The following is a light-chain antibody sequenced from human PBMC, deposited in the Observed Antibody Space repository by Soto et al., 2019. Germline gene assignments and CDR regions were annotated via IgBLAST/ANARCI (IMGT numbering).Light chain of an antibody. CDR2: DAS. Sequence: EIVMTQSPATLSVSPGERATLSCRASQSVSSNLAWYQQKPGQAPRLLIYDASTRATGIPFKFIGSGSGTEFTLNISSLQSEDFAVYYCQQYNNWPSLTFGGGTKVDI. CDR3: QQYNNWPSLT. CDR1: QSVSSN. V-gene: IGKV3-15*01. J-gene: IGKJ4*01.